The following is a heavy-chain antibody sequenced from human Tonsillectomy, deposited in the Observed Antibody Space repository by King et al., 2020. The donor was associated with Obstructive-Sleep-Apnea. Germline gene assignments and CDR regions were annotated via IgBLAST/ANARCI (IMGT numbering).Heavy chain of an antibody. D-gene: IGHD4-17*01. V-gene: IGHV4-31*03. CDR1: GGSISSGGYF. CDR2: IYYSGST. CDR3: AGADTYGDIYYFDY. J-gene: IGHJ4*02. Sequence: QLQESGPGLVKPSQTLSLTCTVSGGSISSGGYFWSWIRQHPGKGLEWIGYIYYSGSTYYNPSFKSRVTISVDTFKNQFSLKLSSVTAADTAVYYCAGADTYGDIYYFDYWGQGTLVTVSS.